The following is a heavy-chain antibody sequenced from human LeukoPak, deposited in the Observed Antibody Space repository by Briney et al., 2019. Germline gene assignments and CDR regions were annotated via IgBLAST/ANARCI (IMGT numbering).Heavy chain of an antibody. CDR1: GFTFNNYA. V-gene: IGHV3-23*01. CDR2: ISGSGGNT. D-gene: IGHD2-2*01. Sequence: GGSLRLSCAASGFTFNNYAMSWARQAPGKGLQWVSVISGSGGNTYYPESVKGRFTISRDNPKNTLYLQMNSLRAEDTATYYCAREGYCTSTSCYAGIDYWGQGTLVTVSS. CDR3: AREGYCTSTSCYAGIDY. J-gene: IGHJ4*02.